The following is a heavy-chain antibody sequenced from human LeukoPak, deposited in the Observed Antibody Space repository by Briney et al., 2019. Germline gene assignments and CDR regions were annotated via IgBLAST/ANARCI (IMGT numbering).Heavy chain of an antibody. CDR2: IYGDGRT. CDR3: ARGRDDGGSYYFDY. J-gene: IGHJ4*02. CDR1: GFTFSAYW. D-gene: IGHD1-26*01. V-gene: IGHV3-66*01. Sequence: GGSLRLSCAASGFTFSAYWMSWVRQAPGKALEWVSVIYGDGRTYYADSVKGRFTISRDNSKDTLYLEMASLRVEDTAVYYCARGRDDGGSYYFDYWGQGTLVTVSS.